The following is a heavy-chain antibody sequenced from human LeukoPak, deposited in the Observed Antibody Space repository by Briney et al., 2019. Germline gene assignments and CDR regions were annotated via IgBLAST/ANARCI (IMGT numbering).Heavy chain of an antibody. V-gene: IGHV4-4*07. Sequence: SETLPLTCTVSGCSISSYYWSWIRQPAGKGLAWIGRIYTSGSTNYNPSLKSRVTMSVDTSKNQFSLKLSSVTTADTAVYYCARRSDYGDYSYWGQGTLVTVSS. CDR1: GCSISSYY. CDR2: IYTSGST. D-gene: IGHD4-17*01. CDR3: ARRSDYGDYSY. J-gene: IGHJ4*02.